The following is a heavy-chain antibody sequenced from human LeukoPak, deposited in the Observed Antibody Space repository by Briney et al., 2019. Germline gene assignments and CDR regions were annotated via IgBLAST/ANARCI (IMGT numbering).Heavy chain of an antibody. D-gene: IGHD3-22*01. Sequence: SVKVSCKASGGTFSRYAISWVRLAPGQGLEWMGMIIPIDHTANSAPKFQGRVMITTDEYTSTAYMELCSLRSEDTAVYYCARKDSYDSSEVYFQHWGQGTVVTVSS. CDR2: IIPIDHTA. CDR1: GGTFSRYA. V-gene: IGHV1-69*05. J-gene: IGHJ1*01. CDR3: ARKDSYDSSEVYFQH.